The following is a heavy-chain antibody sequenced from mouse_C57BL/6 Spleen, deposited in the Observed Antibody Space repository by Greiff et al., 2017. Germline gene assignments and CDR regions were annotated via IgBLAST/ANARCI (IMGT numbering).Heavy chain of an antibody. Sequence: QVQLQQPGAALVRPGSSVKLSCKASGYTFTSYWMHWVKQRPIQGLEWIGNIDPSDSETHYNQKFKDKATLTVDKSSSTAYMQLSSLTSEDSAVYYCAREDYSNGGFAYWGQGTLVTVSA. CDR3: AREDYSNGGFAY. J-gene: IGHJ3*01. V-gene: IGHV1-52*01. CDR2: IDPSDSET. D-gene: IGHD2-5*01. CDR1: GYTFTSYW.